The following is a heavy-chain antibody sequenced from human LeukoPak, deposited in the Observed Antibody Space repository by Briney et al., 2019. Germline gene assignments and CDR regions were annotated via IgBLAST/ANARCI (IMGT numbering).Heavy chain of an antibody. D-gene: IGHD3-22*01. CDR1: GFTFSSYA. CDR2: ISYDGSNK. V-gene: IGHV3-30-3*01. J-gene: IGHJ4*02. Sequence: GGSLRLSCAASGFTFSSYAMHWVRQAPGKGLEWVSVISYDGSNKYYADSVKGRFTISRDNSKNTLYLQMNSLRAEDTAVYYCARSQNRDYYDSSGHFDYWGQGTLVTVSS. CDR3: ARSQNRDYYDSSGHFDY.